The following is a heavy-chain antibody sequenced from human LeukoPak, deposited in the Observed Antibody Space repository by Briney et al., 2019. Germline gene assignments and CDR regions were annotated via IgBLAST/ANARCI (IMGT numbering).Heavy chain of an antibody. D-gene: IGHD5-18*01. V-gene: IGHV3-23*01. J-gene: IGHJ4*02. CDR1: GFTFSSYA. Sequence: GGSLRLSCAASGFTFSSYAMSWVRQAPGKGLEWGSAISGSGGSTYYADSVKGRFTISRDNSKNTLYLQMNSLRAEDTAVYYCARGVGYPYFDYWGQGTLVTVSS. CDR2: ISGSGGST. CDR3: ARGVGYPYFDY.